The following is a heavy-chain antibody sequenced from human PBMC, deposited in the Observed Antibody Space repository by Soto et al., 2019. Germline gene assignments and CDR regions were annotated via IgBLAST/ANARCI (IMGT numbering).Heavy chain of an antibody. V-gene: IGHV3-33*08. CDR3: ASKGGSTGYYYFNN. Sequence: PGGALRLSCAVSGFTFSNYWMTWVRQAPGKGLEWVASIWYDGSNKNYADSVKGRFTISRDNSKNTLYLQMNSLRAEDTAFYYCASKGGSTGYYYFNNWGQGTLVTVS. CDR2: IWYDGSNK. D-gene: IGHD3-22*01. CDR1: GFTFSNYW. J-gene: IGHJ4*02.